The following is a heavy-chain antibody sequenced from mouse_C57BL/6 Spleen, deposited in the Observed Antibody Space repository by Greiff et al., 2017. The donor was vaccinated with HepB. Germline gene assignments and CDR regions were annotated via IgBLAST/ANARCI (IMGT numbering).Heavy chain of an antibody. J-gene: IGHJ4*01. V-gene: IGHV3-6*01. CDR3: AREYDGYYEGYAMDY. D-gene: IGHD2-3*01. CDR2: ISYDGSN. CDR1: GYSITSGYY. Sequence: VQLQQSGPGLVKPSQSLSLTCSVTGYSITSGYYWNWIRQFPGNKLEWMGYISYDGSNNYNPSLKNRISITRDTSKNQFFLKLNSVTTEDTATYYCAREYDGYYEGYAMDYWGQGTSVTVSS.